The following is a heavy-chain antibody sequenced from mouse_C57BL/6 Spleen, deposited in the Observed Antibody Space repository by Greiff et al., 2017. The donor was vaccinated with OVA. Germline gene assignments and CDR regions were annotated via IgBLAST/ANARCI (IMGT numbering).Heavy chain of an antibody. Sequence: QVQLQQSGAELVKPGASVKLSCKASGYTFTSYWMHWVKQRPGQGLEWIGMIHPNSGSTNYNEKFKSKATLTVDKSSSTAYMQLSSLTSEDSAVYYCARYHTAGWYFDVWGTGTTVTVSS. D-gene: IGHD1-2*01. V-gene: IGHV1-64*01. CDR1: GYTFTSYW. CDR2: IHPNSGST. CDR3: ARYHTAGWYFDV. J-gene: IGHJ1*03.